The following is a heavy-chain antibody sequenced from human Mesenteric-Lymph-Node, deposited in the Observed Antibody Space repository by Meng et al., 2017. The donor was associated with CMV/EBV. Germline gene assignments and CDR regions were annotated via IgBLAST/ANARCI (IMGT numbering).Heavy chain of an antibody. CDR2: ISGSGSTI. J-gene: IGHJ5*02. V-gene: IGHV3-48*03. Sequence: GGSLRLSCAASGFTFSSYAMSWVRQAPGKGLEWVSSISGSGSTIHYADSVKGRFTISRANAENSLYLQMNSLRAEDTAVYYCARNEDSFDPWGQGILVTVSS. CDR3: ARNEDSFDP. D-gene: IGHD2-15*01. CDR1: GFTFSSYA.